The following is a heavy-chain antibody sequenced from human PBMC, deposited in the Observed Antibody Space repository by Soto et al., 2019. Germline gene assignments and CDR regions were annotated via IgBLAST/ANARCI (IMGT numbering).Heavy chain of an antibody. J-gene: IGHJ4*02. D-gene: IGHD3-22*01. CDR2: INAGNGNT. Sequence: ASVKVSCKASGYTFTSYAMHWVRQAPGQRLEWMGWINAGNGNTKYSQKFQGRVTITRDTSASTAYMELSSLRSEDTAVYYCARGSYYYDSSGYLFDYWGQGTLVTVSS. CDR1: GYTFTSYA. CDR3: ARGSYYYDSSGYLFDY. V-gene: IGHV1-3*01.